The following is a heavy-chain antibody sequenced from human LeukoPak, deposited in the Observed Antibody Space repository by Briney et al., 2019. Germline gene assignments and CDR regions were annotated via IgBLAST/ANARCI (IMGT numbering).Heavy chain of an antibody. CDR3: ARDPEAVAGTDGALDI. CDR2: INPNSGGT. V-gene: IGHV1-2*02. J-gene: IGHJ3*02. Sequence: ASVKVSCKASGYTFTGYYMHWVRQAPGQGLEWMGWINPNSGGTNYAHKFQGRVAMTRDTSISTAYMELSRLRSDDTAVYYCARDPEAVAGTDGALDIWGQGTMVTVSS. CDR1: GYTFTGYY. D-gene: IGHD6-19*01.